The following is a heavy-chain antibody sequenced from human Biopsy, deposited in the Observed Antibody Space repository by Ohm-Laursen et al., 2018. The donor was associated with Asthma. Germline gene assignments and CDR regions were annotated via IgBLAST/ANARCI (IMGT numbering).Heavy chain of an antibody. CDR1: GFPFSNYV. V-gene: IGHV3-23*01. CDR3: ARDSYSSGLYDDFES. Sequence: GSLRLSCSASGFPFSNYVMSWVRQAPGKGLEWVSSITGSGGFTYYADSVKGRFTISRDKSENTLYLQMNSLTAEDTAVYYCARDSYSSGLYDDFESWGQGTLVTVSS. CDR2: ITGSGGFT. D-gene: IGHD6-19*01. J-gene: IGHJ4*02.